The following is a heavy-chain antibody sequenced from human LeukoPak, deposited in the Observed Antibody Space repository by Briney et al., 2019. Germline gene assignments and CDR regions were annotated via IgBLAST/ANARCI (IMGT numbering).Heavy chain of an antibody. Sequence: PSETLSLTCTVSGGSISGSYWSWIRQPPGKGLEWIGYIHYTGTTNYNPSLESRVTMSVDTSKNQFFVKLTSVAAADTAVYFCAGYNDAPAPWYLISGAVAPWSLSPQ. J-gene: IGHJ2*01. CDR1: GGSISGSY. V-gene: IGHV4-59*01. D-gene: IGHD5-18*01. CDR3: AGYNDAPAPWYLIS. CDR2: IHYTGTT.